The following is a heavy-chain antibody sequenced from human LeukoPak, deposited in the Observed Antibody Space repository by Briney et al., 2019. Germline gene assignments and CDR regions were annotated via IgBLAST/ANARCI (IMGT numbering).Heavy chain of an antibody. CDR3: ARASGDTAMVPYYFDY. J-gene: IGHJ4*02. D-gene: IGHD5-18*01. CDR2: IYYSGST. V-gene: IGHV4-39*07. Sequence: WVRQAPGKGLEWIGSIYYSGSTYYNPSLKSRVTISVDTSKNQFSLKLSSVTAADTAVYYCARASGDTAMVPYYFDYWGQGTLVTVSS.